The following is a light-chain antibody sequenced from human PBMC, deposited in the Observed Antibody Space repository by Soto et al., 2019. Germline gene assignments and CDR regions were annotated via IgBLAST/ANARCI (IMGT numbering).Light chain of an antibody. V-gene: IGKV3-20*01. Sequence: EVVLTQSPGTLSLSPGERATLSGRASQSVDNRLAWYQQKTGQPRRLLIFDASSRATDITDRFSGRGSGTDFSLTITRLAPEDFALYYCQHYSPSPVTFGQGTRLEIK. CDR1: QSVDNR. CDR3: QHYSPSPVT. J-gene: IGKJ5*01. CDR2: DAS.